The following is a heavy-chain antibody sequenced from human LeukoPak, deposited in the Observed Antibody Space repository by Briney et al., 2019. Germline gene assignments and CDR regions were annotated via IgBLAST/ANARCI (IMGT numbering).Heavy chain of an antibody. CDR2: INPSGGST. V-gene: IGHV1-46*01. CDR1: GYTFTSYY. J-gene: IGHJ4*02. D-gene: IGHD3-22*01. CDR3: ARISTSLGGGYSPFDY. Sequence: ASVKVSCKASGYTFTSYYMHWVRQAPGQGLEWMGIINPSGGSTSYAQKFQGRVTMTRDTSTSTVYMELSSLRSEDTAVYYCARISTSLGGGYSPFDYWGQGTLVTVSS.